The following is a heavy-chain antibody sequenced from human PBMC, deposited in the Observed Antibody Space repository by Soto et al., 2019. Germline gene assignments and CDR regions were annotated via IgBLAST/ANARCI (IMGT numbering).Heavy chain of an antibody. D-gene: IGHD3-22*01. J-gene: IGHJ4*02. CDR1: GFTFTNYA. CDR2: ISYDGSNI. Sequence: GGSLRLSCAASGFTFTNYAMQWVRQAPGKGLEWVAVISYDGSNIYYKDSVKGRFTISRDNSKNTLYLQMNTLRAEDTAVYYCATETKTSSYYDHSDYYSLFDYWGQGTLVTVSS. V-gene: IGHV3-30*03. CDR3: ATETKTSSYYDHSDYYSLFDY.